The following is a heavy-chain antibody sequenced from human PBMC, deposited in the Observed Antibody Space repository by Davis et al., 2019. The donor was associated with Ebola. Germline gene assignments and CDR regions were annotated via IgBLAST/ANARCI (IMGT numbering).Heavy chain of an antibody. J-gene: IGHJ4*02. CDR1: GFTFSSYG. CDR3: TRRGEL. CDR2: IWYDGSNK. Sequence: GGSLRLSCAASGFTFSSYGMHWVRQAPGKGLEWVAVIWYDGSNKYYADSVKGRFTISRDNSKNTLYLQMNSLKTEDTAVYYCTRRGELWGQGTLVTVSS. D-gene: IGHD1-26*01. V-gene: IGHV3-33*01.